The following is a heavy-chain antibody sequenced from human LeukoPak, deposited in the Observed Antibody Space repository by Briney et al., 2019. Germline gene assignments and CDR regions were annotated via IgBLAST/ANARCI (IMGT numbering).Heavy chain of an antibody. CDR1: WGSISRSNW. CDR2: IYHSGST. CDR3: ARETDYYGSGSFDY. Sequence: SETPSLTYAVSWGSISRSNWGRWGRPAPRKGVGWGGEIYHSGSTNYNPSLKSRVTISVDKSKNQFSLKLSSVTAADTAVYYCARETDYYGSGSFDYWGQGTLVTVSS. D-gene: IGHD3-10*01. V-gene: IGHV4-4*02. J-gene: IGHJ4*02.